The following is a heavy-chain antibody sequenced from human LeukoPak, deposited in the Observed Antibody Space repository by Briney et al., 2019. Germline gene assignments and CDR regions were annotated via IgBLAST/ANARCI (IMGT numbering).Heavy chain of an antibody. Sequence: ASVKVSCKASGYTFTSYGISWVRQAPGQGLEWMGWISAYNGNTNYAQKVQGRVTMTTDTSTSTAYMELRGLRSDDTAVYYCVRDYYGSGSSLDAFDIWGQGTMVTVS. CDR2: ISAYNGNT. V-gene: IGHV1-18*01. CDR3: VRDYYGSGSSLDAFDI. J-gene: IGHJ3*02. CDR1: GYTFTSYG. D-gene: IGHD3-10*01.